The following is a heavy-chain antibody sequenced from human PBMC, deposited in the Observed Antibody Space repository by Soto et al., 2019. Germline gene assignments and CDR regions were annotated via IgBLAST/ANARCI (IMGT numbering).Heavy chain of an antibody. Sequence: SQTLSLPCAISGDSVSSNTASWNWIRESPSRGLEWLGRTYFRSKWYNDYAVSMKSRIIINPDTSNNQFSLQLNSVTPEDTAVYFCAKGDNLGPKTGYAFDPWGQGIMVTVSS. CDR2: TYFRSKWYN. CDR3: AKGDNLGPKTGYAFDP. D-gene: IGHD5-12*01. V-gene: IGHV6-1*01. CDR1: GDSVSSNTAS. J-gene: IGHJ5*02.